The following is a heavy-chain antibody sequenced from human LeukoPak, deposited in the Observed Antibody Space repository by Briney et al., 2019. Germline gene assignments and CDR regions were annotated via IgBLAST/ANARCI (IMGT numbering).Heavy chain of an antibody. D-gene: IGHD4-11*01. CDR2: IYYSGST. V-gene: IGHV4-59*01. J-gene: IGHJ5*02. Sequence: SETLSLTCTVPGGSISSYYWSWIRQPPGKGLEWIGYIYYSGSTNYNPSLKSRVTISVDTSKNQFSLKLSSVTAADTAVYYCARSRFGVTTDWFDPWGQGTLVTVSS. CDR1: GGSISSYY. CDR3: ARSRFGVTTDWFDP.